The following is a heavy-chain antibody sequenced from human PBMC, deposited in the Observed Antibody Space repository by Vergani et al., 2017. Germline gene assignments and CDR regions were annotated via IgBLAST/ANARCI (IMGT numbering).Heavy chain of an antibody. CDR1: GFTFSNFG. V-gene: IGHV3-30*02. CDR3: ARDQVPAAIRLNVGNYMDV. Sequence: QVQLVESAGGVVQPGGSLRLSCAASGFTFSNFGMHWIRQAPGKGLEWLAYIGKDGINTRYRDAVKGRFTVSRDNSKNTLYLQMSSLRAEDTAVYYCARDQVPAAIRLNVGNYMDVWGKGTTVIVSS. J-gene: IGHJ6*03. CDR2: IGKDGINT. D-gene: IGHD2-2*02.